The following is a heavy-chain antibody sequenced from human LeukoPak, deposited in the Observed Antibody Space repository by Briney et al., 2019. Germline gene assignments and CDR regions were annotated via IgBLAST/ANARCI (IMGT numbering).Heavy chain of an antibody. CDR2: IRHSGSS. CDR3: ARAKVSSWDNPLDY. V-gene: IGHV4-30-4*01. D-gene: IGHD6-13*01. CDR1: GDSISSGDYY. J-gene: IGHJ4*02. Sequence: SETLSLTCTVSGDSISSGDYYWSWTRQPPGKGLEWVGLIRHSGSSYHNPSLKSRVTMSVDMSKNQFSLRLSSVTAADTAVYFCARAKVSSWDNPLDYWGQGTLVTVSS.